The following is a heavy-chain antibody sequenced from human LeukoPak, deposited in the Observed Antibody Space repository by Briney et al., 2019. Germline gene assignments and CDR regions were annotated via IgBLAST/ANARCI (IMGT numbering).Heavy chain of an antibody. V-gene: IGHV1-69*13. CDR1: GGTFSSYA. CDR3: AIDSSMVRGVIITKVDY. J-gene: IGHJ4*02. CDR2: IIPIFGTA. D-gene: IGHD3-10*01. Sequence: RASVKVSCKASGGTFSSYAISWVRQAPGQGLEWMGGIIPIFGTANYAQKFQGRVTITADESTSTAYMELSSLRSEDTAVYYCAIDSSMVRGVIITKVDYWGQGTLVTVSS.